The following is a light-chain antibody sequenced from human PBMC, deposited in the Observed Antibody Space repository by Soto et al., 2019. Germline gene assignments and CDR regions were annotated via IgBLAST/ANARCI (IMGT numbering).Light chain of an antibody. CDR2: GAS. CDR1: QSVASTY. Sequence: EIVLTRSPGTLSLSPGERATLSCWASQSVASTYLGWYQQKPGQAPRLLIYGASSRATGIPDRFSGSGSGTHFTLTISRLEPEDFALYYCQQYAGSPIFGQGTRLEI. V-gene: IGKV3-20*01. J-gene: IGKJ5*01. CDR3: QQYAGSPI.